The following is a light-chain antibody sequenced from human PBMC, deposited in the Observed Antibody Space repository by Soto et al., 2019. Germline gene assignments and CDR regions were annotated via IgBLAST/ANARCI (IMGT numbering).Light chain of an antibody. CDR1: QSLLHSNGYNY. V-gene: IGKV2-28*01. J-gene: IGKJ4*01. CDR3: MQAQQTLT. Sequence: DIVMTQSPLSLPVTPGEPASISCTSSQSLLHSNGYNYVDWYLQKPGQSPQLLIYLGSNRASGVPDRFSGSGSGTDFTLRISRVEAEDIGVYYCMQAQQTLTFGGGTKVEIK. CDR2: LGS.